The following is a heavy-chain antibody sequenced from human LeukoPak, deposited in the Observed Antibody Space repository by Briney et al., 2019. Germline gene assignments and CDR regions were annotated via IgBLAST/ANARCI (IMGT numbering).Heavy chain of an antibody. J-gene: IGHJ4*02. CDR1: GGSFNGYY. V-gene: IGHV4-34*01. D-gene: IGHD3-10*01. CDR2: INDSGIT. CDR3: ARGSWYYASGSGYDGGWYYFDH. Sequence: SETLSLTCAVYGGSFNGYYWTWIRQPPGKGLEWLGQINDSGITSYNPSLKSRVTISVGTSKNRFSLEVHSVTAADTAVYYCARGSWYYASGSGYDGGWYYFDHWGQGTLATVSS.